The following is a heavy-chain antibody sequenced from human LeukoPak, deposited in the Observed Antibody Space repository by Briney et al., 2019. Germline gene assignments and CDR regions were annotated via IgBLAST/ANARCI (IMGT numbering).Heavy chain of an antibody. D-gene: IGHD3-10*01. J-gene: IGHJ4*02. CDR3: ARDRQSDYYGSGSYYDY. CDR1: GGTFSNYA. Sequence: GSSVKVSCKASGGTFSNYAISWVRQAPGQGLEWMGGIIPILGTSNYAQKFQGRVTITADKSTSTAYMELSSLRSEDTAVYYCARDRQSDYYGSGSYYDYWGQGTLVTVSS. CDR2: IIPILGTS. V-gene: IGHV1-69*06.